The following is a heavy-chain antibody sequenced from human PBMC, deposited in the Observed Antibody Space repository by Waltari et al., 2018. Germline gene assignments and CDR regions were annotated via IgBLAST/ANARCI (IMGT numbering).Heavy chain of an antibody. CDR3: ARERVGGCSSTSCHYYYYGMDV. J-gene: IGHJ6*02. D-gene: IGHD2-2*01. CDR1: GFTFSSYG. CDR2: IWYDGSNK. Sequence: QVQLVESGGGVVQPGRSLRLSCAASGFTFSSYGMHWVRQAPGKGLEWVAVIWYDGSNKYYADSVKGRFTLSRDNSKNTLYLQMNSLRAEDTAVYYCARERVGGCSSTSCHYYYYGMDVWGQGTTVTVSS. V-gene: IGHV3-33*01.